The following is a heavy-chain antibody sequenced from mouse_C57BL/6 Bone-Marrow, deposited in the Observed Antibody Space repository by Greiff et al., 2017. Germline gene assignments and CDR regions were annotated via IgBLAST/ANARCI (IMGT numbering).Heavy chain of an antibody. Sequence: DVKLVESGPGLVKPSQSLSLTCSVTGYSITSGYYWNWLRQFPGNKLEWLGYLSYDGSNNYNPSLKKRISITRYTSKNQFFLKLNSVTTEDTATYYCARRNSNYDYYARDYWGQGTSVTVSS. CDR3: ARRNSNYDYYARDY. CDR2: LSYDGSN. V-gene: IGHV3-6*01. CDR1: GYSITSGYY. J-gene: IGHJ4*01. D-gene: IGHD2-5*01.